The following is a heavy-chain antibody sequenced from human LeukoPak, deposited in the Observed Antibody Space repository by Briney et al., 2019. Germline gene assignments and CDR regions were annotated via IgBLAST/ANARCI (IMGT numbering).Heavy chain of an antibody. CDR1: GFTFSSYG. J-gene: IGHJ4*02. CDR3: AKTYSSSWYLLYYFDY. CDR2: IRYDGSNK. D-gene: IGHD6-13*01. V-gene: IGHV3-30*02. Sequence: GGSLRLSCAASGFTFSSYGMHWVRQAPGKGLEWVAFIRYDGSNKYYADSVKGRFTISRDNSKNTLYLQMNSLRAEDTAVYYCAKTYSSSWYLLYYFDYWGQGTLVTASS.